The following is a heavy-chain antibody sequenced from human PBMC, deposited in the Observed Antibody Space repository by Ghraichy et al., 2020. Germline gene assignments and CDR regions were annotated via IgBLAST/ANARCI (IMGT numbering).Heavy chain of an antibody. CDR1: GGSISSSSYY. CDR3: AREREELLLVPHNAFDI. D-gene: IGHD1-26*01. Sequence: SETLSLTCTVSGGSISSSSYYWGWIRQPPGKGLEWIGSIYYSGSTYYNPSLKSRVTISVDTSKNQFSLKLSSVTAADTAVYYCAREREELLLVPHNAFDIWGQGTMVTVSS. CDR2: IYYSGST. V-gene: IGHV4-39*02. J-gene: IGHJ3*02.